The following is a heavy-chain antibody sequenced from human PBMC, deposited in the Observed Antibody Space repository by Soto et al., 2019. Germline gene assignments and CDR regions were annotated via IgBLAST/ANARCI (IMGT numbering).Heavy chain of an antibody. V-gene: IGHV1-69*10. CDR3: AIEDGQGWFDP. CDR2: IIPLLDLV. CDR1: GGAFSNFV. J-gene: IGHJ5*02. Sequence: SVPVSCKASGGAFSNFVIIWVQQAPGQELEWVGGIIPLLDLVQHAQKLQGRDVIIAEEATSTAYMELSSLSSDDTAVYYCAIEDGQGWFDPWGQGSLVTVSS.